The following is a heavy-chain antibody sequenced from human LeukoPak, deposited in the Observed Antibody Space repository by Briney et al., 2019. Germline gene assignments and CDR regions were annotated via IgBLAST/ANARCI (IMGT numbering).Heavy chain of an antibody. J-gene: IGHJ5*02. V-gene: IGHV4-4*07. CDR3: ARMPDDPSMDWFDP. D-gene: IGHD2/OR15-2a*01. CDR1: GGSISSYY. Sequence: SETLSLTCTVSGGSISSYYWSWIRQPAGKGLEWIGRIYTSGSTNYNPSLKSRVTMSVDTSKNQFSLKLSSATAADTAVYYCARMPDDPSMDWFDPWGQGTLVTVSS. CDR2: IYTSGST.